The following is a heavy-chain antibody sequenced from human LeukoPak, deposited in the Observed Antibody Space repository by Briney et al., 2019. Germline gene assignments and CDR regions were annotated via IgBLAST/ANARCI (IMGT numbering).Heavy chain of an antibody. V-gene: IGHV1-8*01. CDR1: GYTFRSFD. CDR2: MNPNSGNT. CDR3: ARAPSPASYAMDV. Sequence: ASVKVSCKASGYTFRSFDVNWVRQATGQGLEWMGWMNPNSGNTGYAQEFQGRVTMTRNSSINTAYMEVSGLTSEDTAVYYCARAPSPASYAMDVWGQRTMVTVSS. J-gene: IGHJ6*02.